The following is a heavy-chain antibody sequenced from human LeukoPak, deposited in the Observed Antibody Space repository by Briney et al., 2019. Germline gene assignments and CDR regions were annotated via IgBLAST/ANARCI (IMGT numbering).Heavy chain of an antibody. CDR2: MNPNSGNT. J-gene: IGHJ4*02. D-gene: IGHD6-19*01. Sequence: ASVKVSCKASGYTFTSYGISWVRQATGQGLEWMGWMNPNSGNTGYAQKFQGRVTITRNTSISTAYMELSSLRSEDTAVYYCAREGTYSSGWYGVYYFDYWGQGTLVTVSS. V-gene: IGHV1-8*03. CDR3: AREGTYSSGWYGVYYFDY. CDR1: GYTFTSYG.